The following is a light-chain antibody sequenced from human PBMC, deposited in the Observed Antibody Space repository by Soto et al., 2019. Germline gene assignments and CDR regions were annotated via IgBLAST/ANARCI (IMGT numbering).Light chain of an antibody. CDR2: RAS. CDR3: QQYNNWPYT. Sequence: EIVMTQSPATLSVSPRGSATLSCRASQHVSSNFAWYRQKPGQAPTLLIYRASTRATGIPARFSGSGSGTEFTLTISSRQSEDFAVYYCQQYNNWPYTFGQGTKLEIK. J-gene: IGKJ2*01. CDR1: QHVSSN. V-gene: IGKV3-15*01.